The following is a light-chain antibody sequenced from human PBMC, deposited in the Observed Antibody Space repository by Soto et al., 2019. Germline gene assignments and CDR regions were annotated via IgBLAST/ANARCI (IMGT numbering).Light chain of an antibody. J-gene: IGLJ2*01. V-gene: IGLV2-23*01. CDR1: RSDVGGYTL. Sequence: QSALAQPASVSGSPGQSITISCTGTRSDVGGYTLVSWFQQYPGKAPKLMIYEDNKRPSGVSDRFSGSKSGNTASLTISGLQAEDVADYYCCSYAGSSSVLFGGGPMLTVL. CDR2: EDN. CDR3: CSYAGSSSVL.